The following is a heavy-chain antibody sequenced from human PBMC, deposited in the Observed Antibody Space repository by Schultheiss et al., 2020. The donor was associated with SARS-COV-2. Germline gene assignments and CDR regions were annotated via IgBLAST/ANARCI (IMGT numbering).Heavy chain of an antibody. V-gene: IGHV3-30*02. J-gene: IGHJ4*02. D-gene: IGHD3-22*01. CDR2: IRYDGSNK. CDR1: GFTFSSYA. Sequence: GGSLRLSCAASGFTFSSYAMSWVRQAPGKGLEWVAFIRYDGSNKYYADSVKGRFTISRDNSKNTLYLQMNSLRAEDTAVYYCAKDGKYYYDSSGYLFHLDYWGQGTLVTVSS. CDR3: AKDGKYYYDSSGYLFHLDY.